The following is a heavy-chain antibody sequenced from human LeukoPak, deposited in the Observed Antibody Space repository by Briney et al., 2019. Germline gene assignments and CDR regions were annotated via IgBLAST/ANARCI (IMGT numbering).Heavy chain of an antibody. J-gene: IGHJ4*02. CDR2: IYYSGTT. CDR3: ARSYSSESSGWHRPVDC. CDR1: GFTVSYNY. D-gene: IGHD3-22*01. Sequence: PGGSLRLSCAASGFTVSYNYINWVRQAPGKGLEWVSVIYYSGTTYYADSVKGRLTISKDNSKNTVYLEMNSLRAEDTAVYYCARSYSSESSGWHRPVDCWGQGTLVTVSS. V-gene: IGHV3-53*01.